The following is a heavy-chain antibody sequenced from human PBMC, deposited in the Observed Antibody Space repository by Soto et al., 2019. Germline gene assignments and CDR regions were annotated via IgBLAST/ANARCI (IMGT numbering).Heavy chain of an antibody. Sequence: QVQLQESGPGLVRPSGTLSLTCAVSGDSINSNYCWTWVRQPPGKGLEWIAEIYYSGGTSYNPSPRXXVXIXXDKSKNQLSLNMTSVTAADPAMYYCARDTGWGLGYWGQGTLVTVSS. D-gene: IGHD6-19*01. CDR3: ARDTGWGLGY. CDR1: GDSINSNYC. V-gene: IGHV4-4*02. CDR2: IYYSGGT. J-gene: IGHJ4*02.